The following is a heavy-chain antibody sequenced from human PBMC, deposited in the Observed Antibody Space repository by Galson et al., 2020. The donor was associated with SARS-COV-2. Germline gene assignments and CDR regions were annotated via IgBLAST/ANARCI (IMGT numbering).Heavy chain of an antibody. D-gene: IGHD2-2*01. CDR1: GFTFSSNS. Sequence: TGGSLRLSCAASGFTFSSNSMTWVRQAPGTGLEWISYISSSSNTIYYADSVKGRFTVSRDNAKNSLYLQMNSLRDEDTAVYYCARDYCTSTSCRFDYWGQGTLVTVSS. CDR2: ISSSSNTI. V-gene: IGHV3-48*02. J-gene: IGHJ4*02. CDR3: ARDYCTSTSCRFDY.